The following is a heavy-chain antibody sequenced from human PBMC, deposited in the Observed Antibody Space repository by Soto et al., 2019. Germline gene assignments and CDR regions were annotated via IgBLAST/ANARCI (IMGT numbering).Heavy chain of an antibody. V-gene: IGHV1-69*01. J-gene: IGHJ4*02. CDR3: ASVTI. CDR1: GGSFSGQA. D-gene: IGHD2-21*02. CDR2: LIPIFRTT. Sequence: QVQLVQSGAEVKKPGSSVKVSCKASGGSFSGQAVHSLRQPPGHGLERLGGLIPIFRTTNYPRQFQGTLTITVDESTGTASMESSRLRSEGTSICYWASVTIWGQGTLVTVSA.